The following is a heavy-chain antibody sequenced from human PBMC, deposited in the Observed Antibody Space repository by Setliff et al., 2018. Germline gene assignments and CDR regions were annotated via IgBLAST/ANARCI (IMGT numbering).Heavy chain of an antibody. CDR2: IYTSGSSGST. CDR3: ARGINPSSWTFKY. V-gene: IGHV4-4*08. D-gene: IGHD6-13*01. CDR1: GDSMSNNH. J-gene: IGHJ4*02. Sequence: PSETLSLTCTVSGDSMSNNHWTWIRQPPGKGLEWIGYIYTSGSSGSTNYNPSVRSRVTISVDMSKNQFSLKLNSVTAADTAIYYCARGINPSSWTFKYWGQGTLVTVSS.